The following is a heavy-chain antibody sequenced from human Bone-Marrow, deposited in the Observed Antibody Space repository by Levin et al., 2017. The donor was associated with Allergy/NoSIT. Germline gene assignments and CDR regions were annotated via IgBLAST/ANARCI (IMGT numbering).Heavy chain of an antibody. Sequence: PGGSLRLSCAASGFIFSDYDMHWVRQGIGKGLEWVSAIGKIGDTYYADSVKGRFTISREDAKNSLYLQMDNLRAGDTAVYYCTREKRVKGGFDASDVWGRGTMVTVSS. CDR1: GFIFSDYD. V-gene: IGHV3-13*01. CDR3: TREKRVKGGFDASDV. D-gene: IGHD2-21*01. J-gene: IGHJ3*01. CDR2: IGKIGDT.